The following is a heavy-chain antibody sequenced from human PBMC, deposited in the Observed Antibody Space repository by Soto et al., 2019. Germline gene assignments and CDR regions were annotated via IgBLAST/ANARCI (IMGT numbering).Heavy chain of an antibody. J-gene: IGHJ4*02. CDR3: ARGHDSSGYYYVPY. CDR2: INHSGST. Sequence: PSETLSLTCAFYCGSFIGYYWSWIRQPPGKGLEWIGEINHSGSTNYNPSLKSRVTISVDTSKNQFSLKLSSVTAADTAVYYCARGHDSSGYYYVPYWGQGTLVTVSS. D-gene: IGHD3-22*01. V-gene: IGHV4-34*01. CDR1: CGSFIGYY.